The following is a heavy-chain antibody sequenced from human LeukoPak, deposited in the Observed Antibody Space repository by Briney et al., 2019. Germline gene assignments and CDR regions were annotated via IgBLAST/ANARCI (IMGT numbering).Heavy chain of an antibody. CDR3: GKDRSGVVIDN. Sequence: GGSLGLSCAASGFTFSSYAMSWVRQAPGKGLEWVSAISGSGGSTYYADSVKGRFTISRDNSKKTLFLQMNSLRAEDTAVYFCGKDRSGVVIDNWGQGTLVTVSS. V-gene: IGHV3-23*01. CDR2: ISGSGGST. D-gene: IGHD3-3*01. CDR1: GFTFSSYA. J-gene: IGHJ4*02.